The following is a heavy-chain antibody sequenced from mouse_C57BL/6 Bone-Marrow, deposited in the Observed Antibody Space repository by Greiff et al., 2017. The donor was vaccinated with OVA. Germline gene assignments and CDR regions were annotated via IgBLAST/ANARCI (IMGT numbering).Heavy chain of an antibody. D-gene: IGHD1-1*01. CDR3: ARGYYYGSSYVDYAMDY. CDR1: GFSLTSYG. Sequence: VQLVESGPGLVQPSQSLSITCTVSGFSLTSYGVHWVRQSPGKGLEWLGVIWSGGSTDYNAAFISRLSISKDNSKSQVFFKMNSLQADDTAIYYCARGYYYGSSYVDYAMDYWGQGTSVTVSS. CDR2: IWSGGST. J-gene: IGHJ4*01. V-gene: IGHV2-2*01.